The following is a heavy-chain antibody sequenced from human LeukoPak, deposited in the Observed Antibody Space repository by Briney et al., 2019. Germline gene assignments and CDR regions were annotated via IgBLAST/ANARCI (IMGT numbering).Heavy chain of an antibody. CDR3: ASDSLRFLEWLFFDY. D-gene: IGHD3-3*01. CDR2: IIPILGIA. J-gene: IGHJ4*02. V-gene: IGHV1-69*04. CDR1: GGTFSSYA. Sequence: GASVKVSCKASGGTFSSYAISWVRQAPGQGLEWMGRIIPILGIANYAQKFQGRVTITADKSTSTAYMELSSLRSEDTAVYYCASDSLRFLEWLFFDYWGQGTLVTVSS.